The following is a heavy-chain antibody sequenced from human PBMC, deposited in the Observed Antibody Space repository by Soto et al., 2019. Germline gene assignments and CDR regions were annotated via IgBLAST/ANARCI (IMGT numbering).Heavy chain of an antibody. CDR1: GGTFSSYA. Sequence: SVKVSCKASGGTFSSYAISWVRQAPGQGLEWMGGIIPIFGTANYAQKFQGRVTITADESTSTAYMELSSLRSEDMAVYYCASPKVTYCSGGSCYSGLDYWGQGTLVTVSS. D-gene: IGHD2-15*01. CDR3: ASPKVTYCSGGSCYSGLDY. V-gene: IGHV1-69*13. J-gene: IGHJ4*02. CDR2: IIPIFGTA.